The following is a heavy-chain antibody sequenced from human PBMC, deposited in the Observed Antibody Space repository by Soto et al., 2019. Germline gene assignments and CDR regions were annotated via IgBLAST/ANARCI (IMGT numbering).Heavy chain of an antibody. J-gene: IGHJ6*02. CDR2: INPNSGGT. D-gene: IGHD3-10*01. CDR1: GYTFTGYY. Sequence: ASVKVSCKASGYTFTGYYMHWVRQAPGQGLEWMGWINPNSGGTNYAQKFQGWVTMTRDTSISTAYMELSRLRSDDTAVYYCEREVTMVRGVIYGMDVWGQGTTVTVSS. CDR3: EREVTMVRGVIYGMDV. V-gene: IGHV1-2*04.